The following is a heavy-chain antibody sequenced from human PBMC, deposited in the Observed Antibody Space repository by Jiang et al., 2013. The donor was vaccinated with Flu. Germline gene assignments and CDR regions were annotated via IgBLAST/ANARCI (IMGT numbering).Heavy chain of an antibody. CDR2: IWPDGSKN. CDR1: GFTFGAYA. V-gene: IGHV3-33*01. CDR3: AREEWTGTTWFGAFDL. J-gene: IGHJ3*01. D-gene: IGHD1-1*01. Sequence: RSLRLSCEASGFTFGAYAMHWVRQAPGKGLEWVGSIWPDGSKNLYVDSVRGRFTISRDNANNTLYLQMNSLRAGDTAVYHCAREEWTGTTWFGAFDLWGQGTMVTVSS.